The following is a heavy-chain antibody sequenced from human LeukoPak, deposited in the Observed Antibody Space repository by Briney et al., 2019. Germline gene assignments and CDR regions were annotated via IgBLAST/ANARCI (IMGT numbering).Heavy chain of an antibody. D-gene: IGHD3-22*01. CDR2: ISGSGGST. CDR3: AKDRGITMMVVVITADAFDI. CDR1: GFTFSSYA. Sequence: GGSLRLSCAASGFTFSSYAMSWVRQAPGKGLEWVSAISGSGGSTYYADSVKGRFTISRDNSKNTLYLQMNSLRAEDTAVYYCAKDRGITMMVVVITADAFDIWGQGTMVTVSS. J-gene: IGHJ3*02. V-gene: IGHV3-23*01.